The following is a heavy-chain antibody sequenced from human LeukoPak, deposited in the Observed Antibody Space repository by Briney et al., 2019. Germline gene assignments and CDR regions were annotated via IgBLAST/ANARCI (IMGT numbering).Heavy chain of an antibody. CDR2: IYYSGST. CDR1: GGSISSYY. J-gene: IGHJ6*02. D-gene: IGHD5-18*01. Sequence: SETLSLTCTVSGGSISSYYWSWIRQPPGKGLEWIGYIYYSGSTNYNPSLKSRVTISVDTSKNQFSLKLSSVTAADTAVYYCARDLRYGPHYYYYGMDVWGQGTTVTVSS. CDR3: ARDLRYGPHYYYYGMDV. V-gene: IGHV4-59*01.